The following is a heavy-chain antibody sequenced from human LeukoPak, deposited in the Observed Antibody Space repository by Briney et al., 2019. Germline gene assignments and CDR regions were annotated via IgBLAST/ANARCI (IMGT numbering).Heavy chain of an antibody. V-gene: IGHV3-66*02. CDR1: GFTVSSNY. Sequence: PGGSLRLSCAASGFTVSSNYMSWVRQAPGKGLEWVSVIYSGGSTYYADSVKGRFTIARDNSKNTLYLQMNSLRAEDTAVYYCARVITMIGGRWGYFDYWGQGTLVTVSS. CDR3: ARVITMIGGRWGYFDY. D-gene: IGHD3-22*01. J-gene: IGHJ4*02. CDR2: IYSGGST.